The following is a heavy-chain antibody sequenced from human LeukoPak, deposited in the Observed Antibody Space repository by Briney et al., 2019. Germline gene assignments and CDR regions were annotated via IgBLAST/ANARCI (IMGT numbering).Heavy chain of an antibody. D-gene: IGHD4/OR15-4a*01. CDR2: IKSDGSNT. V-gene: IGHV3-74*01. CDR3: AANDYFRY. Sequence: PGGSLRLSCAASELTFSGYWMHWVRQAPGKGLVWVSRIKSDGSNTSYADSVKGRFTISRDNAKNTLYLQMNSLRAEDTAVYYCAANDYFRYWGQGTLVTVSS. J-gene: IGHJ4*02. CDR1: ELTFSGYW.